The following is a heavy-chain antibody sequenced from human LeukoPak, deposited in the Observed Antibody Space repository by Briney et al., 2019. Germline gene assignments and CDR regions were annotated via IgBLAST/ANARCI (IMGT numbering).Heavy chain of an antibody. J-gene: IGHJ5*02. CDR2: INPSGGST. CDR1: GYTFTSYY. D-gene: IGHD2-2*01. V-gene: IGHV1-46*01. CDR3: AREKYGIVVVPAARGWFDP. Sequence: EASVKVSCKASGYTFTSYYMHWVRPAPGQGREWMGIINPSGGSTSYAQKFQGRVTMTRDTSTSTVYMELSSLRSEDTAVYYCAREKYGIVVVPAARGWFDPWGQGTLVTVSS.